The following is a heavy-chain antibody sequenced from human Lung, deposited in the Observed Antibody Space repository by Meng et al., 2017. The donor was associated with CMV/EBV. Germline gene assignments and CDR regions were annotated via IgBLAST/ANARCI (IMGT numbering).Heavy chain of an antibody. J-gene: IGHJ4*02. Sequence: QVRLVESGGGVVQPGTSLRLSCAASGFNFNTYAMHWVRQAPGKGLEWVAILWYNGTNKDYADSVKGRFTISRDNSTNTVYLQMDSLRADDTAIYYCARVLKEDYFDYWGQGTLVTVSS. CDR1: GFNFNTYA. CDR2: LWYNGTNK. CDR3: ARVLKEDYFDY. V-gene: IGHV3-33*01.